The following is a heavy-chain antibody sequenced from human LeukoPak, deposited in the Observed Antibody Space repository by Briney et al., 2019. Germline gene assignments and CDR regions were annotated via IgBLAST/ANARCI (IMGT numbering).Heavy chain of an antibody. CDR3: ARGDIVVVPAARIWFDP. CDR2: IYYSGST. D-gene: IGHD2-2*01. Sequence: SETLSLTCTVSGGSISSGDYYWSWIRQPPGKGLEWIGYIYYSGSTYYNPSLKSRVTIPVDTSKNQFSLKLSSVTAADTAVYYCARGDIVVVPAARIWFDPWGQGTLVTVSS. V-gene: IGHV4-30-4*01. J-gene: IGHJ5*02. CDR1: GGSISSGDYY.